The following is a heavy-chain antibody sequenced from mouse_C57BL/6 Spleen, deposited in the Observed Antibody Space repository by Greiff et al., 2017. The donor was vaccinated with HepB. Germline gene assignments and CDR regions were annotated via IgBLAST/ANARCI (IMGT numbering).Heavy chain of an antibody. CDR3: ARNEEWDSNYRYFDV. CDR2: FYPGSGSI. Sequence: VQLQQSGAELVKPGASVKLSCKASGYTFTEYSILWVKQRSGQGLEWIGWFYPGSGSIKYNEKFKDKATLTADKSTSTVYMEFSRLTSEDSAVFYGARNEEWDSNYRYFDVWGTGTTVTVSS. D-gene: IGHD2-5*01. V-gene: IGHV1-62-2*01. J-gene: IGHJ1*03. CDR1: GYTFTEYS.